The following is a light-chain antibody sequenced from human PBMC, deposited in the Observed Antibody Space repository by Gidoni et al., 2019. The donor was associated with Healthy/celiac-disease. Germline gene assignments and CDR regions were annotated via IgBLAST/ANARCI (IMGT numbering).Light chain of an antibody. CDR3: QQYNNWTTIT. J-gene: IGKJ5*01. CDR2: GAS. CDR1: QSVSSN. Sequence: ELVMTQSPATLSVSPGERATLSCRASQSVSSNLAWYQQKPGQAPRLLIYGASTRATGIPARFSGSGSGTEFTLTISSLQSEDFAVYYCQQYNNWTTITFGQGTRLEIK. V-gene: IGKV3-15*01.